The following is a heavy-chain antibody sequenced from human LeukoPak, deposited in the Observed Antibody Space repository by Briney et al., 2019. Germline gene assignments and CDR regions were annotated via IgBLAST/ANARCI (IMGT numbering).Heavy chain of an antibody. J-gene: IGHJ4*02. Sequence: ASVKVSCKASGYTFTGYYMHWVRQAPGQGLEWMGWINPNSGTNYAQKFQGRVTMTRDTSITTAYMELSSLRSDDTAVYYCARGKMNGDDFDYWGQGTPVTVAS. CDR1: GYTFTGYY. D-gene: IGHD4-17*01. CDR2: INPNSGT. CDR3: ARGKMNGDDFDY. V-gene: IGHV1-2*02.